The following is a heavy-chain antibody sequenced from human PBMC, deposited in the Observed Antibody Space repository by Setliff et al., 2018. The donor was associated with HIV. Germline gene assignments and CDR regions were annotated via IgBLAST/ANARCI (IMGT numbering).Heavy chain of an antibody. J-gene: IGHJ6*03. CDR1: GFTFSSYS. V-gene: IGHV3-48*04. CDR2: ISSGGTIL. Sequence: GGSLRLSCAASGFTFSSYSMNWVRQAPGKGLEWVSYISSGGTILHYADSVKGRFTISRDNAKNSLYLQMNSLRAEDTAAYYCARDSRPRSGFWVSDYYYYMDVWGKGTTVTVSS. CDR3: ARDSRPRSGFWVSDYYYYMDV. D-gene: IGHD3-3*01.